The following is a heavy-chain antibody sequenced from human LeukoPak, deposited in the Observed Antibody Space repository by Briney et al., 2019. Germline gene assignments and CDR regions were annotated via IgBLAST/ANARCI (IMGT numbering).Heavy chain of an antibody. CDR2: IYFIGNT. CDR3: ATKKTTPRSGFDY. CDR1: GVSISNYY. D-gene: IGHD6-25*01. J-gene: IGHJ4*02. Sequence: SETLSLTCAVSGVSISNYYLSWIRQPPGKGLEWIGHIYFIGNTNYNASLKSRVTISLDTSKNHFSLKLTSATAADTAIYYCATKKTTPRSGFDYWGQGTLVTVSS. V-gene: IGHV4-59*01.